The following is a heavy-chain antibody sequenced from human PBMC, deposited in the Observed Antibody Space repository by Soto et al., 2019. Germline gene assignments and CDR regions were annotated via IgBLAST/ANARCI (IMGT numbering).Heavy chain of an antibody. Sequence: QVHLVESGGGVVQPGRSLRLSCAASGFTFSSYVMHWVRQAPGKGLEWVAVISYDGSYKYYADSVKGRFTISRDNSKNTLYLQMNSLRAEDTAVYYCAGRGSSWYRETYYYYGMDVWGQGTTVTVSS. CDR1: GFTFSSYV. CDR2: ISYDGSYK. V-gene: IGHV3-30*03. D-gene: IGHD6-13*01. CDR3: AGRGSSWYRETYYYYGMDV. J-gene: IGHJ6*02.